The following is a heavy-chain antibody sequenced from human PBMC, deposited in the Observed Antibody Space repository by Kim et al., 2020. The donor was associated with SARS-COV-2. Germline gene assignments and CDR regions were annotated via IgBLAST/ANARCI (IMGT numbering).Heavy chain of an antibody. CDR3: AKDFGDGYHVDY. Sequence: GGSLRLSCAASGFTFSSYGMHWVRQAPGKGLEWVAVISYDGSNKYYADSVKGRFTISRDNSKNTLYLQMNSLRAEDTAVYYCAKDFGDGYHVDYWGQGTLVTVSS. CDR2: ISYDGSNK. V-gene: IGHV3-30*18. D-gene: IGHD5-12*01. CDR1: GFTFSSYG. J-gene: IGHJ4*02.